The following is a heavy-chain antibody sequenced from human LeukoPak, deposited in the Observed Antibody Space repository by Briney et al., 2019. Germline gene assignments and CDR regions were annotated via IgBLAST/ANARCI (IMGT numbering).Heavy chain of an antibody. CDR1: GFTFSSYS. CDR3: ARNRVGATIVIDY. V-gene: IGHV3-48*01. Sequence: GGSLRLSCAASGFTFSSYSMNWVRQAPGKGLEWVSYISSSSSTIYYADSVKGRFTFSRDNAKNSLYLQMNSLRAEDTAVYYCARNRVGATIVIDYWGQGTLVTVSS. CDR2: ISSSSSTI. D-gene: IGHD1-26*01. J-gene: IGHJ4*02.